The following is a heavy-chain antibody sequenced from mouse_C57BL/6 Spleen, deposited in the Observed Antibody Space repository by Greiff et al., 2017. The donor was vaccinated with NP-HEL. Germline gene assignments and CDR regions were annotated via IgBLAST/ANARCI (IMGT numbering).Heavy chain of an antibody. J-gene: IGHJ3*01. CDR3: ARRGDYDYALFAY. CDR2: INPNNGGT. CDR1: GYTFTDYN. Sequence: VQLQQSGPELVKPGASVKMSCKASGYTFTDYNMHWVKQSHGKSLEWIGYINPNNGGTSYNQKFKGKATLTVNKSSSTAYMELRSLTSEDSAVYYCARRGDYDYALFAYWGQGTLVTVSA. V-gene: IGHV1-22*01. D-gene: IGHD2-4*01.